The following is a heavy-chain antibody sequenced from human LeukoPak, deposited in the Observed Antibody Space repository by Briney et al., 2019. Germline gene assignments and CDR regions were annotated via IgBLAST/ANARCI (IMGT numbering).Heavy chain of an antibody. Sequence: GGSLRLSCAASGFTFSSYAMSWVRQAPGKGLEWVSAISGSGGSTYYADSVKGRFTISRDNSKNTLYLQMNSLRAEDTAVCYCAKGGAYCGGDCYLPMARFFDYWGQGTLVTVSS. CDR1: GFTFSSYA. V-gene: IGHV3-23*01. J-gene: IGHJ4*02. CDR3: AKGGAYCGGDCYLPMARFFDY. D-gene: IGHD2-21*02. CDR2: ISGSGGST.